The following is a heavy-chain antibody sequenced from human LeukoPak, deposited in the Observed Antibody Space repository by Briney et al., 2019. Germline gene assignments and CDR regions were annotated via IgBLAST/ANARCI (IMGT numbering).Heavy chain of an antibody. CDR1: GFIFSTFA. CDR3: ARVPGLHLGELSLYHDY. Sequence: GGPLRLSCAASGFIFSTFAMIGLRQPPGKGLEWVSSIFPSGGEIHYADSVRGRLTISRDNFKSNLSLQMNSLRAEDTAIYYCARVPGLHLGELSLYHDYWGQGTLVTVSS. V-gene: IGHV3-23*01. D-gene: IGHD3-16*02. J-gene: IGHJ4*02. CDR2: IFPSGGEI.